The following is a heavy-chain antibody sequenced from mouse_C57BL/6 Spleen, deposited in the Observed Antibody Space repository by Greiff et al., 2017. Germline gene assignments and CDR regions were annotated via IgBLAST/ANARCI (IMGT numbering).Heavy chain of an antibody. V-gene: IGHV1-55*01. D-gene: IGHD2-4*01. J-gene: IGHJ4*01. CDR3: AIERYSDYGEPHYYAMDY. Sequence: QVQLKQPGAELVKPGASVTMSCKASGYTFTSYWITWVKQRPGQGLEWIGEIYPGSGSTNYNEKFKSKDTLTVDTSSSTAYMKLSSLTSEDSAVYFCAIERYSDYGEPHYYAMDYWGQGTSVTVSS. CDR2: IYPGSGST. CDR1: GYTFTSYW.